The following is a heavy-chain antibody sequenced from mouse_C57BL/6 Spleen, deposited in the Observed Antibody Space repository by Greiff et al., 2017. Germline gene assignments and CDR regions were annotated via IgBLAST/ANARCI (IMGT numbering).Heavy chain of an antibody. V-gene: IGHV5-9-1*02. Sequence: EVKLVESGEGLVKPGGSLKLSCAASGFTFSSYAMSWVRQTPETRLEWVAYISSGGDYIYYADTVKGRFTISRDNARNTLYLQMSSLKSEDTAMYYCTRDRSTGKGYFDVWGTGTTVTVSS. J-gene: IGHJ1*03. CDR3: TRDRSTGKGYFDV. CDR1: GFTFSSYA. CDR2: ISSGGDYI. D-gene: IGHD4-1*01.